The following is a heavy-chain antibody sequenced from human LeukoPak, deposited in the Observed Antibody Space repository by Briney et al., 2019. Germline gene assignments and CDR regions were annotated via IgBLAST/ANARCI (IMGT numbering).Heavy chain of an antibody. CDR3: ARGVLNPQLYGY. Sequence: GGSLRLSCAASGFTFTSYWMSWVRQAPGKGLEWVANINQDGSEKYYVDSVKGRFTISRDNAKNSVYLQMNSLRAEDTAVYYCARGVLNPQLYGYWGQGTLVTVSS. CDR1: GFTFTSYW. J-gene: IGHJ4*02. D-gene: IGHD2-2*01. V-gene: IGHV3-7*01. CDR2: INQDGSEK.